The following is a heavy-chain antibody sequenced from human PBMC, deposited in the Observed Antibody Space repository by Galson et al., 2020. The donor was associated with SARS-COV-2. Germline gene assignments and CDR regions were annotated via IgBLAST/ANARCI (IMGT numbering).Heavy chain of an antibody. Sequence: SETLSLTCAVSGGSISSGGYSWRWIRQPPGKGLEWIGYLYHSGSTYYNPSLKSRVTISVDRSKNQFSLKLSSVTAADTAVYYCARASSSRWYGFDLDYYYYYGMDVWGQGTTVTVSS. V-gene: IGHV4-30-2*01. D-gene: IGHD6-13*01. CDR2: LYHSGST. CDR3: ARASSSRWYGFDLDYYYYYGMDV. J-gene: IGHJ6*02. CDR1: GGSISSGGYS.